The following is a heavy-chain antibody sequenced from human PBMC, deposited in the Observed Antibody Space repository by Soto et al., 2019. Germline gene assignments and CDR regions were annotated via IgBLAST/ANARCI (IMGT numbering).Heavy chain of an antibody. D-gene: IGHD3-10*01. V-gene: IGHV1-18*01. CDR3: ARDLYYSAITVHSSSDY. CDR1: GYTFTSYN. Sequence: QVQLVQSGTEVKKPGASVTVSCKTSGYTFTSYNISWVRQAPGQGLEWMGWISPYKGDTNYAQKFQARVTMTTDTSSSTAYMELWSLRSDDTAMYYCARDLYYSAITVHSSSDYWGQGTLVTVSS. CDR2: ISPYKGDT. J-gene: IGHJ4*02.